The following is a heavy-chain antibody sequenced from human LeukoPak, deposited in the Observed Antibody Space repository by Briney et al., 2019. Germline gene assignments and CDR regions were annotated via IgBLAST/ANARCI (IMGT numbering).Heavy chain of an antibody. V-gene: IGHV1-46*01. J-gene: IGHJ4*02. Sequence: ASVKVSCKASGYTFTSYGISWVRQAPGQGLEWMGIINPSGGSTSYAQKFQGRVTMTRDTSTSTVYMELSSLRSEDTAVYYCARVSGGSLELDYWGQGTLVTVSS. D-gene: IGHD2-15*01. CDR1: GYTFTSYG. CDR2: INPSGGST. CDR3: ARVSGGSLELDY.